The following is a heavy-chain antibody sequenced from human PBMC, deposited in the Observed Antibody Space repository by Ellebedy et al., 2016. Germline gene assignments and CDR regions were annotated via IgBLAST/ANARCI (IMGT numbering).Heavy chain of an antibody. CDR2: INKEGSEK. V-gene: IGHV3-7*03. CDR3: AADKGGWAFHI. D-gene: IGHD6-19*01. J-gene: IGHJ3*02. Sequence: GGSLRLXXAGSGFTFSTYWMSWVRQAPGKGLEWVATINKEGSEKRYVDSVQGRFTISRDNAKNSLFLQMNSLRAEDTALYHCAADKGGWAFHIWGQGTMVTVSS. CDR1: GFTFSTYW.